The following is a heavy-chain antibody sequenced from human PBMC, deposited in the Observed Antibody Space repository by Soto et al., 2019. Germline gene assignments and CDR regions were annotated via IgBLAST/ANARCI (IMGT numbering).Heavy chain of an antibody. CDR2: ISYDGSNK. CDR1: GFTFSSYG. D-gene: IGHD5-12*01. J-gene: IGHJ4*02. Sequence: GGSLRLSCAASGFTFSSYGMHWVRQAPGKGLEWVAVISYDGSNKYYADSVKGRFTISRDNSKNTLYLQMNSLRAEDTAVYYCAKVNERWLQETSFDYWGQGTQVTVSS. V-gene: IGHV3-30*18. CDR3: AKVNERWLQETSFDY.